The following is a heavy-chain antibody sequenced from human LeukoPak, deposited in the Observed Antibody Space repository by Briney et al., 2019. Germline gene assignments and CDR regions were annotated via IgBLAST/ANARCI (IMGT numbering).Heavy chain of an antibody. V-gene: IGHV1-2*02. CDR2: INPNSGGT. J-gene: IGHJ4*02. CDR1: GYTFTGYY. Sequence: EASVKVSCKASGYTFTGYYMHWVRQAPGQGLEWMGWINPNSGGTNYAQKFQGRVTMTRDTSISTAYMELSRLRSDDTAVYYCARGLLRQPGPGGYWGQGTLVAVSS. D-gene: IGHD1-1*01. CDR3: ARGLLRQPGPGGY.